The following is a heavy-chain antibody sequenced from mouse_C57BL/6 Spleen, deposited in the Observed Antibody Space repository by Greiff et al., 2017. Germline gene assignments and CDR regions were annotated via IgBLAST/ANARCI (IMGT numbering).Heavy chain of an antibody. CDR1: GYTFTDYE. V-gene: IGHV1-15*01. J-gene: IGHJ3*01. Sequence: VKLVESGAELVRPGASVTLSCKASGYTFTDYEMHWVKQTPVHGLEWIGAIDPETGGTAYNQKFKGKAILTADKSSSTAYMELRSLTSEDSAVYYCTSGGEGYPCAYWGQGTLVTVSA. CDR3: TSGGEGYPCAY. CDR2: IDPETGGT. D-gene: IGHD2-3*01.